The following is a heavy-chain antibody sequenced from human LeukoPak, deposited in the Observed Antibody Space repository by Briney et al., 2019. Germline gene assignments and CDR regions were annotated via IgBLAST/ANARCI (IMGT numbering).Heavy chain of an antibody. CDR2: FNSDGSIT. CDR1: GFTFSNYW. D-gene: IGHD2-15*01. J-gene: IGHJ4*02. CDR3: ARPYCSGGDCYLNY. Sequence: PGGPLRLSCAASGFTFSNYWMHGVRKSPGKGLVWVSRFNSDGSITTYADSVKGRFTISRDNAKKTLFLQMNSLRAEDTAVYYCARPYCSGGDCYLNYWGQGTLVTVSS. V-gene: IGHV3-74*03.